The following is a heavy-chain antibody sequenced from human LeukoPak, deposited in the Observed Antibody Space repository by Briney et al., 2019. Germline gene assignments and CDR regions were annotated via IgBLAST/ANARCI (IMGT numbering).Heavy chain of an antibody. J-gene: IGHJ4*01. CDR3: ALTTRGY. CDR2: IRFNGTTK. CDR1: GINFITYG. D-gene: IGHD1-1*01. V-gene: IGHV3-30*02. Sequence: GGSLRLSCAASGINFITYGTHWVRQAPGKGLEWVAFIRFNGTTKVYSDSVEGRFTISRDNSKNTLYLQMNSLTVEDTAIYYCALTTRGYWGQGTLVTVSS.